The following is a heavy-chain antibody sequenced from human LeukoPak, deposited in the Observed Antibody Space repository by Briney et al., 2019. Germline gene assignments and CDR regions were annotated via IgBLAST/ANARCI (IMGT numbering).Heavy chain of an antibody. V-gene: IGHV4-59*12. CDR1: GGSISSYY. Sequence: SETLSLTCTVSGGSISSYYWSWIRPPPGKGLEWIGYIYYSGSTNYNPSLKSRVTISVDTSKNQFSLKLSSVTAADTAVYYCARVGYYDSSGYLAVYYYYYMDVWGKGTTVTVSS. D-gene: IGHD3-22*01. J-gene: IGHJ6*03. CDR2: IYYSGST. CDR3: ARVGYYDSSGYLAVYYYYYMDV.